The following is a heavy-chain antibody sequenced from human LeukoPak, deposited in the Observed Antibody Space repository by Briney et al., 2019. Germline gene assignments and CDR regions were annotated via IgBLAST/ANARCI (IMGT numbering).Heavy chain of an antibody. CDR2: VYPGDSET. V-gene: IGHV5-51*01. J-gene: IGHJ4*02. CDR1: GYSFTTYW. D-gene: IGHD2-2*01. CDR3: ARRLRTVPVAMSFDY. Sequence: GESLKISCKGSGYSFTTYWIGWVRQMPGKGLEWMGIVYPGDSETRYSPSFQGQVTISVDKSISTAYLQWSSLKASDTAMYYCARRLRTVPVAMSFDYWGQGTLVTVSS.